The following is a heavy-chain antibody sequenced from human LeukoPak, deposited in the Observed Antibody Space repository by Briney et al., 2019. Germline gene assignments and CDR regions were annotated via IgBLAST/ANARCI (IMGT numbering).Heavy chain of an antibody. CDR1: GFTFSGSA. CDR3: TGNYYGSGSYADFDY. J-gene: IGHJ4*02. V-gene: IGHV3-73*01. CDR2: IRSTANGYAT. D-gene: IGHD3-10*01. Sequence: GGSLRLSCAASGFTFSGSALHWVRQAAGKGLEWVGRIRSTANGYATAYAASVKGRFTISRDDSKNTAYLQMDSLKTEDTAVYYCTGNYYGSGSYADFDYWGQGTLVTVSS.